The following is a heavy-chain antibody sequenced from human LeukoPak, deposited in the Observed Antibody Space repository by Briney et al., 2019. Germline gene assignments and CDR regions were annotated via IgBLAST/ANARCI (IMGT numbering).Heavy chain of an antibody. CDR2: IYTSGST. V-gene: IGHV4-4*07. CDR3: ARETEKQWQY. J-gene: IGHJ3*01. CDR1: GGSISSYY. Sequence: SETLSLTCTVSGGSISSYYWSWIRQPAGKGLEWIGRIYTSGSTNYNPSLKSRVTMSVDTAKNQFSLTLRSVTAADTAVYYCARETEKQWQYWGQGTMATVSS. D-gene: IGHD6-19*01.